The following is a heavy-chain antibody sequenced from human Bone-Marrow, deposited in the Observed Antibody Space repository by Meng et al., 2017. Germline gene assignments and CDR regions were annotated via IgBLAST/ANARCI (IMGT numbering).Heavy chain of an antibody. CDR1: GFTFSSYG. CDR3: AKDKVYYGDYGC. Sequence: GESLKISCAASGFTFSSYGMHWVRQAPGKGLEWVAVISYDGSNKYYADSVKGRFTISRDNSKNTLYLQMNSLRAEDTAVYYCAKDKVYYGDYGCWGQGTLVTVSS. CDR2: ISYDGSNK. J-gene: IGHJ4*02. D-gene: IGHD4-17*01. V-gene: IGHV3-30*12.